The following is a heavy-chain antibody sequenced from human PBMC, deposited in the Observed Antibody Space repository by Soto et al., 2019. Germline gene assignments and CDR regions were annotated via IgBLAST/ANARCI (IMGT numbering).Heavy chain of an antibody. CDR2: ISSSTSYI. V-gene: IGHV3-21*01. CDR1: GFTFSSYS. D-gene: IGHD4-17*01. J-gene: IGHJ6*02. Sequence: EVQLVESGGGLVKPGGSLRLSCAASGFTFSSYSMNWVRQAPGKGLEWVSSISSSTSYIYYADSVKGRFTISRDNAXNSLYRQMNSLRAEDTAVYYCASHYGDYYHYGMDVWGQGTTVTVSS. CDR3: ASHYGDYYHYGMDV.